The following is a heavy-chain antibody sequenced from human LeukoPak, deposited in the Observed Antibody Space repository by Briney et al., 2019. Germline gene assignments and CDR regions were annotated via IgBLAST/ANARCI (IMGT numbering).Heavy chain of an antibody. J-gene: IGHJ6*03. Sequence: GGSLRLSCAASGFTFSSYWMSWVRQAPGKGLEWVSAISGCGGSTYYADSVKGRFTISRDNSKNTLYLQMNSLRAEDTAVYYCAKSPPTLFTTAYYYYMDVWGEGTTVTVSS. CDR3: AKSPPTLFTTAYYYYMDV. D-gene: IGHD2-21*02. V-gene: IGHV3-23*01. CDR1: GFTFSSYW. CDR2: ISGCGGST.